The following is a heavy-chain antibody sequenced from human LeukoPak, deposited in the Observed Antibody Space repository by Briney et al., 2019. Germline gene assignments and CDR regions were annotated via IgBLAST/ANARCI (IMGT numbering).Heavy chain of an antibody. Sequence: SQTLSLTXTVSGGSISSGSYYWSWIRQPAGKGLEWIGRIYTSGSTNYNPSLKSRVTISVDTSKNQFSLKLSSVTAADTAVYYCARVKRGFWSGYYYYYMDVWGKGTTVTVSS. D-gene: IGHD3-3*01. CDR1: GGSISSGSYY. J-gene: IGHJ6*03. CDR2: IYTSGST. V-gene: IGHV4-61*02. CDR3: ARVKRGFWSGYYYYYMDV.